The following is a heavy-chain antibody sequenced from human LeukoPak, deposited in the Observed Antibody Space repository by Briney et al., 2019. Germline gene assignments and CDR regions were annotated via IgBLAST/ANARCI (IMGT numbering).Heavy chain of an antibody. J-gene: IGHJ4*02. CDR3: ARADPVRYFDY. CDR2: IYYSGST. V-gene: IGHV4-61*01. Sequence: SETLSLTCTVSGGSVSSSSYYWSWIRQPPGKGLEWIGYIYYSGSTNYNPSLKSRVTISVDTSKNQFSLKLSSVTAADTAVYYCARADPVRYFDYWGQGTLVTVSS. CDR1: GGSVSSSSYY.